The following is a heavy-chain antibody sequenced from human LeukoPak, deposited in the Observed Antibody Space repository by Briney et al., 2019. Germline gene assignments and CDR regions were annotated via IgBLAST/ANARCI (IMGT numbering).Heavy chain of an antibody. J-gene: IGHJ6*02. V-gene: IGHV5-51*01. D-gene: IGHD2-8*01. CDR2: IHPGDSDT. CDR1: GYSFTSYW. CDR3: ARRMQDYYGMDV. Sequence: GESLKISCKGSGYSFTSYWIGWVRQMPGKGLEWMGIIHPGDSDTKYSPSFQGQVTISADKSINTAYLQWSSLKASDTAIYYYARRMQDYYGMDVWGQGTTVTVSS.